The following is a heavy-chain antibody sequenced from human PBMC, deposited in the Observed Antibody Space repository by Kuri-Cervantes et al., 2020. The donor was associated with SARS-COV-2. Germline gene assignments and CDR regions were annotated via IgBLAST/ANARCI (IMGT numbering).Heavy chain of an antibody. J-gene: IGHJ4*02. CDR3: ARPYCSSTTCYDGTFDS. CDR1: GGTFSSYA. V-gene: IGHV1-69*06. Sequence: SVKVSCKASGGTFSSYAVTWVRQAPGQGLAWMGRIIPLFGTTIYAQKFRGRVTITADKSTNTAYMELSSLRSEDTAVYYCARPYCSSTTCYDGTFDSWGQGTLVTVSS. CDR2: IIPLFGTT. D-gene: IGHD2-2*01.